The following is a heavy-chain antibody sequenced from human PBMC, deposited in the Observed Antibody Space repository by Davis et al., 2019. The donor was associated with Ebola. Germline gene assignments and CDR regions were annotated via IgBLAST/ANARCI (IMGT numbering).Heavy chain of an antibody. CDR2: IWYDGSRK. J-gene: IGHJ4*02. V-gene: IGHV3-33*01. CDR3: AIPDCSGANCYSVYIKN. CDR1: GFNFRSYG. Sequence: GESLKISCAASGFNFRSYGMHWVRQAPDKGLEWVAVIWYDGSRKYYGDSVKGRFTISRDNSNNLLYLQMSSLRAEDTAVYSCAIPDCSGANCYSVYIKNWGQGTLVTVSS. D-gene: IGHD2-15*01.